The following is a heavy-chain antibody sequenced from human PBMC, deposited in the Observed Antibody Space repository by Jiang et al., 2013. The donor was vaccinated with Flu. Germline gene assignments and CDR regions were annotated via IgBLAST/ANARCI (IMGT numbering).Heavy chain of an antibody. V-gene: IGHV4-39*01. J-gene: IGHJ5*02. D-gene: IGHD3-10*01. CDR3: ARHAHDYYGSGRDNWFDP. Sequence: GSIYYSGSTYYNPSLKSRVTISVDTSKNQFSLKLSSVTAADTAVYYCARHAHDYYGSGRDNWFDPWGQGTLVTVSS. CDR2: IYYSGST.